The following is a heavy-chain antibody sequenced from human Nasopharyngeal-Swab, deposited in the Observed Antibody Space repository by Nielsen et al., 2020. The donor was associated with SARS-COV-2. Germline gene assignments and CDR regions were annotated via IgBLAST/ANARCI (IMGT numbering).Heavy chain of an antibody. D-gene: IGHD1-26*01. J-gene: IGHJ4*02. CDR1: GFTFDT. V-gene: IGHV3-30-3*01. CDR2: ISSDGSYK. Sequence: GESLKISCAVSGFTFDTMHWVRQAPGKGLEWVAVISSDGSYKNYADSVKGRFTISRDNSKNTLYLQMNSLRAEDTAVYYCAKGWGDYWGQGTLVTVSS. CDR3: AKGWGDY.